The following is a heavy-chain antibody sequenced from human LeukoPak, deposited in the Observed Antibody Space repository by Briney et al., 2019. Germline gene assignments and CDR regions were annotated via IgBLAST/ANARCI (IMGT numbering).Heavy chain of an antibody. V-gene: IGHV4-4*07. CDR1: GDSFSSYY. Sequence: SETLSLTCTVSGDSFSSYYWSWIRQPAGKGLEWIGRIYSSGSSNYNPSLKSRVTMSIDTSKNQLSLRLSSVTAADSAVYYCARGIRYQAGFVSWFDPWGQGTLVTVSS. CDR3: ARGIRYQAGFVSWFDP. CDR2: IYSSGSS. D-gene: IGHD2-2*01. J-gene: IGHJ5*02.